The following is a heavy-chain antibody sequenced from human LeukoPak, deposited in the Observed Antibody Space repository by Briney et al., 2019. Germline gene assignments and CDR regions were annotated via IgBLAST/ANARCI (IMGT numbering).Heavy chain of an antibody. J-gene: IGHJ4*02. V-gene: IGHV4-38-2*02. D-gene: IGHD6-13*01. CDR2: IHHSGST. Sequence: SETLSLTCTVSGYSISSGYYWGWIRQPPGKGPEWIGSIHHSGSTYYNPSLKSRVTISVDTSKNQFSLKLSSVTAADTAVYYCARHRGYSSSWHYWGQGTLVTVSS. CDR1: GYSISSGYY. CDR3: ARHRGYSSSWHY.